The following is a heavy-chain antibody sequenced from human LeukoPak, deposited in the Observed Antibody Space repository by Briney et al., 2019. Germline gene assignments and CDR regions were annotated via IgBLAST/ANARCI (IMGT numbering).Heavy chain of an antibody. D-gene: IGHD3-16*02. J-gene: IGHJ4*02. Sequence: GGSLRLSCAASGFTFSSYGMHWVRQAPGKGLEWVAFIRYDGSNKYYADSVKGRFTISRDNAKNSLYLQMNSLRAEDTAVYYCARSLLRLGELSLFYWGQGTLVTVSS. CDR2: IRYDGSNK. CDR3: ARSLLRLGELSLFY. CDR1: GFTFSSYG. V-gene: IGHV3-30*02.